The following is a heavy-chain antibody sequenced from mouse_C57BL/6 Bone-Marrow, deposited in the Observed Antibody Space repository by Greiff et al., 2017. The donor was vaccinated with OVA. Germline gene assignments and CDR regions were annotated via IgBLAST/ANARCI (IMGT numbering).Heavy chain of an antibody. V-gene: IGHV14-1*01. CDR1: GFNIKDYY. J-gene: IGHJ4*01. Sequence: VQLQQSGAELVRPGASVKLSCTASGFNIKDYYMHWVKQRPEQGLEWIGRIDPEDGDTEYAPKFQGKATMTADTSSNTAYLQLSSLTSEDTAVYYCTLPSHYGSYYAMDYWGQGTSVTVSS. CDR3: TLPSHYGSYYAMDY. CDR2: IDPEDGDT. D-gene: IGHD1-1*01.